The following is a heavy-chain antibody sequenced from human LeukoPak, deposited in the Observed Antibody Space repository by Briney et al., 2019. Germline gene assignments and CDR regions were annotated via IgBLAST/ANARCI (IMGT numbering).Heavy chain of an antibody. J-gene: IGHJ4*02. Sequence: ASVKVSCKASGYTFTSYDINWVRQATGQGLEWMGWMNPNSGNTGYAQKFQGRVTMTRNTSISTAYMELSSLRSEDTAVYYCARGAAYYDILTGYYYYYFDYWGQGTLVTVSS. V-gene: IGHV1-8*01. CDR1: GYTFTSYD. CDR2: MNPNSGNT. D-gene: IGHD3-9*01. CDR3: ARGAAYYDILTGYYYYYFDY.